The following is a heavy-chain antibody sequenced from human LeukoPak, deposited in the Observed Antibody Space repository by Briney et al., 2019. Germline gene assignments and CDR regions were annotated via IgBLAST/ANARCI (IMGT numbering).Heavy chain of an antibody. CDR1: GGSISSGDYY. CDR2: IYYSGST. J-gene: IGHJ4*02. CDR3: TGTYDDFNSPFDY. D-gene: IGHD3-3*01. Sequence: SETLSLTCTVSGGSISSGDYYWSWIRQPPGRGLEWIGYIYYSGSTYYNPSLKSRVTISVDTSKNQFSLKLSSVTAADTAVYYCTGTYDDFNSPFDYWGQGTLVTVSS. V-gene: IGHV4-30-4*08.